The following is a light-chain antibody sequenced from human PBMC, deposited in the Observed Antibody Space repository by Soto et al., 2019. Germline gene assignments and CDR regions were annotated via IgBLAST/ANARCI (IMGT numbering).Light chain of an antibody. Sequence: IQMPQSPSSLSASVGGRVTITCRASQGIRNDLGWYQQKSGKAPKLLIYGASGLQNGVPSRFSGSGSGTDFTLTTSGLQPEDFATYFCLQDFNYPWTFGQGTKVDIK. V-gene: IGKV1-6*01. CDR3: LQDFNYPWT. CDR1: QGIRND. J-gene: IGKJ1*01. CDR2: GAS.